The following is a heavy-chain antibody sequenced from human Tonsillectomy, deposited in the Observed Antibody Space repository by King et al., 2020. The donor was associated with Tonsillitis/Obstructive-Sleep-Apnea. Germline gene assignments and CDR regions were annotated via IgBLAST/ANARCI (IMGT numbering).Heavy chain of an antibody. CDR1: GFTFSTYE. Sequence: VQLVESGGGLVQPGGSLRISCTASGFTFSTYEMNWVRQAPGKGLEWVSYISNSGTTIYYADSVKGRFTISRDNAENSLSLQMNNLRAEDTAVYYCHAPYYPNDHWGQGTLVTVSS. CDR3: HAPYYPNDH. V-gene: IGHV3-48*03. J-gene: IGHJ4*02. D-gene: IGHD2-21*01. CDR2: ISNSGTTI.